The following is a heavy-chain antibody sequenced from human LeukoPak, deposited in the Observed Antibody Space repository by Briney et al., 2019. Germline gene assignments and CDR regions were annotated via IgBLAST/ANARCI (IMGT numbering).Heavy chain of an antibody. Sequence: GESLKLSCAASGFTFSSYAMNWVRQAPGEGLEWVAFISYNGSVKYYADSVKGRFTISRDDSKNTLSLQMNSLRVEDTALYYCARERAGYYMVYWGQGTLVTVSS. V-gene: IGHV3-30*04. CDR3: ARERAGYYMVY. CDR1: GFTFSSYA. D-gene: IGHD3-9*01. J-gene: IGHJ4*02. CDR2: ISYNGSVK.